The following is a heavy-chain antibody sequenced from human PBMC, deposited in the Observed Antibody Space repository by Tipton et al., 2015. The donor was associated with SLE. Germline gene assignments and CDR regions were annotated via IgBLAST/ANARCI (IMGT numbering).Heavy chain of an antibody. V-gene: IGHV3-30-3*02. D-gene: IGHD3-10*01. CDR1: GGTFSSYA. J-gene: IGHJ4*02. Sequence: SGAEVKKPGSSVKVSCKASGGTFSSYAMHWVRQAPGKGLEWVAVISYDGSNKYYADSVKGRFTISRDNSKNTLYLQVNSLRAEDTAVYYCVKEGRSFARFDYWGQGTLVTVSS. CDR2: ISYDGSNK. CDR3: VKEGRSFARFDY.